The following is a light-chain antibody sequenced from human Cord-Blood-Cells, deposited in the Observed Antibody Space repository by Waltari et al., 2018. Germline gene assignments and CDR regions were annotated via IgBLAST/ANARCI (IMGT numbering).Light chain of an antibody. CDR1: SSNIGSNY. CDR3: AAWDDSLSVNWV. J-gene: IGLJ3*02. Sequence: QSVLTQPPSASGTPGQTVTISSPGSSSNIGSNYVSWYQQLPGTAPKPPIYRNNQRTSGVPARFSGSKSGTSASLAISGLRSEDEADYYCAAWDDSLSVNWVFGGGTKLTVL. CDR2: RNN. V-gene: IGLV1-47*01.